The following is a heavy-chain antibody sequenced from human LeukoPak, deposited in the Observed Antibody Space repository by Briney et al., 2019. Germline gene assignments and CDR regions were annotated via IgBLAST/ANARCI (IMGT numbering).Heavy chain of an antibody. D-gene: IGHD3-10*01. CDR3: ARDQGSGTPYPRYYYYMDV. CDR2: IYTSGST. CDR1: GGSISSYY. Sequence: PSETLSLTCTVSGGSISSYYWSWIRQPAGKGLEWIGRIYTSGSTNYNPSLKSRVTMSVDTSKNQFSLKLSSVTAADTAVYYCARDQGSGTPYPRYYYYMDVWGKGTTVTISS. V-gene: IGHV4-4*07. J-gene: IGHJ6*03.